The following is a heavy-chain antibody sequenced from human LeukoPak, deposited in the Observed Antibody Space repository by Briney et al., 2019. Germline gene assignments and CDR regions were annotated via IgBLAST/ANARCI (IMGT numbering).Heavy chain of an antibody. CDR2: ISNSGGST. Sequence: GGSLRLSCAASGFSFSTYAMSWVRQAPGKGLECVSTISNSGGSTYYADSVKGRFTISRDNSKNTLYLQMNSLRAEDTAVYYCARVHPYSSGIGLQDYGMDVWGQGTTVTVSS. J-gene: IGHJ6*02. V-gene: IGHV3-23*01. CDR3: ARVHPYSSGIGLQDYGMDV. D-gene: IGHD6-19*01. CDR1: GFSFSTYA.